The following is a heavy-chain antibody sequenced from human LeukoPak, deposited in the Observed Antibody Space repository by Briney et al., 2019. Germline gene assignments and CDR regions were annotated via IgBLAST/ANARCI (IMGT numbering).Heavy chain of an antibody. Sequence: ASVKVSCKASGYTFTGYYMHWVRQAPGQGLEWMGWINPNSGGTKYAQKFQGRVTMTRDTSISTAYMELSRLRSDDTAVYYCARDRVVTMIVGTNAFDIWGQGTMVTVSS. V-gene: IGHV1-2*02. D-gene: IGHD3-22*01. CDR3: ARDRVVTMIVGTNAFDI. CDR1: GYTFTGYY. J-gene: IGHJ3*02. CDR2: INPNSGGT.